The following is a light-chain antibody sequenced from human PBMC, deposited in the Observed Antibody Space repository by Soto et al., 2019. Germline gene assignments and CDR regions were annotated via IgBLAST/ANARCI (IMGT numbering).Light chain of an antibody. CDR2: DVS. J-gene: IGKJ3*01. CDR3: QQRTDWPRFT. V-gene: IGKV3-11*01. Sequence: EIVLTQSPATLSLSPGERATLSCRASQSVDRYLAWYQQKPGQAPRLLIYDVSKRATGIPARFSGSGSGTDFTLSISSLEPEDFAVYYCQQRTDWPRFTFGPGTKVDV. CDR1: QSVDRY.